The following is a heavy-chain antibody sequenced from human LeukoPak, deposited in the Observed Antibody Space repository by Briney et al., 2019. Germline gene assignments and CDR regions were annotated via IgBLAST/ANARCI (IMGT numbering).Heavy chain of an antibody. CDR2: ISSSSSYI. D-gene: IGHD3-10*01. V-gene: IGHV3-21*04. CDR3: AKTYYSGRAHYYYYYYMDV. Sequence: GGSLRLSCAASGFTFSSYSMNWVRQAPGKGLEWVSSISSSSSYIYYADSVKGRFTISRDNAKNSLYLQMNSLRAEDTAVYYCAKTYYSGRAHYYYYYYMDVWGKGTTVTISS. J-gene: IGHJ6*03. CDR1: GFTFSSYS.